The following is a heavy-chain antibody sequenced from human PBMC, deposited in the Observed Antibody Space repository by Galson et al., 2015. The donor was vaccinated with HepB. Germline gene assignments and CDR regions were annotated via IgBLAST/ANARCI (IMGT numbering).Heavy chain of an antibody. CDR1: GFTLSSYA. CDR3: AKKFVGSGSYDTANPFFDY. J-gene: IGHJ4*02. CDR2: ISGSGGST. V-gene: IGHV3-23*01. Sequence: SLRLSCAASGFTLSSYAMSWVRQAPGKGLEWVSAISGSGGSTYYADSVKGRFTISRDNSKNTLYLQMNSLRAEDTAVYYCAKKFVGSGSYDTANPFFDYWGQGTLVTVSS. D-gene: IGHD3-10*01.